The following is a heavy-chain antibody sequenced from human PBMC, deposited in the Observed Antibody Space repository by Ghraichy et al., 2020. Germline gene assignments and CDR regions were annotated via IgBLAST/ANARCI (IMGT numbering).Heavy chain of an antibody. CDR1: GGSFSGYY. V-gene: IGHV4-34*01. J-gene: IGHJ4*02. CDR3: ARQGGVYSGYDPLDDY. Sequence: SETLSLTCAVYGGSFSGYYWSWIRQPPGKGLEWIGEINHSGSTNYNPSLKSRVTISVDTSKNQFSLKLSSVTAADTAVYYCARQGGVYSGYDPLDDYWGQGTLVTVSS. D-gene: IGHD5-12*01. CDR2: INHSGST.